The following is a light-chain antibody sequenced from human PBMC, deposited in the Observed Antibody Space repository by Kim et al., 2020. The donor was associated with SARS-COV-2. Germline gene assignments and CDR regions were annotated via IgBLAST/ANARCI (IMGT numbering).Light chain of an antibody. Sequence: SPGERATHSCRASQSVSSSYLAWYQQKPGQAPRLLIYGASSRATDIPDRFSGSGSGTDFTLTISRLEPEDFAVYYCQQYGSSPQTFGQGTKVDIK. CDR3: QQYGSSPQT. CDR2: GAS. CDR1: QSVSSSY. V-gene: IGKV3-20*01. J-gene: IGKJ1*01.